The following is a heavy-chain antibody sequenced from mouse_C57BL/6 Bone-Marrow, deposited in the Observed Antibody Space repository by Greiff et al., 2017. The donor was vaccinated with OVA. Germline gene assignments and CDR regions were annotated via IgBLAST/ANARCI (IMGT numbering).Heavy chain of an antibody. D-gene: IGHD1-1*01. J-gene: IGHJ2*01. CDR1: GYTFTNYW. CDR3: TTFTTVVPYYFDY. V-gene: IGHV1-63*01. CDR2: IYPGGGYT. Sequence: VQLQQSGAELVRPGTSVKMSCKASGYTFTNYWIGWAKQRPGHGLEWIGDIYPGGGYTNYNEKFKGKATLTADKSSSTAYMQFSSLTSEDSAIYYCTTFTTVVPYYFDYWGQGTTLTVSS.